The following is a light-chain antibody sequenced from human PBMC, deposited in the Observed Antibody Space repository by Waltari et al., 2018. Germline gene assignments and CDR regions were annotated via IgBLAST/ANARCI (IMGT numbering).Light chain of an antibody. Sequence: DIQMTQSPSSVSASVGDRVTITCRASQGISIWLAWYQQKPGKATKLLIYAASSLQSGVRSRFSGRGSGTDFTLTINILQPEDFATYDCQQATSFPVTFGPGTKVDI. CDR3: QQATSFPVT. V-gene: IGKV1D-12*01. J-gene: IGKJ3*01. CDR1: QGISIW. CDR2: AAS.